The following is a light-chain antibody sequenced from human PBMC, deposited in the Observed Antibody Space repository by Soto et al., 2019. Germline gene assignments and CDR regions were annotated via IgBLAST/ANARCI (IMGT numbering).Light chain of an antibody. Sequence: QSALTQPASVAGSPGQSITISCTGTSDDIGDYNYVSWYQHHPGKAPKLIIYDVSYRPSGVSNRFSGSKSGNTVSLTISGLQAEDEADYYCSSYTSRITHEEFGGGTKLTVL. V-gene: IGLV2-14*03. CDR2: DVS. CDR3: SSYTSRITHEE. J-gene: IGLJ3*02. CDR1: SDDIGDYNY.